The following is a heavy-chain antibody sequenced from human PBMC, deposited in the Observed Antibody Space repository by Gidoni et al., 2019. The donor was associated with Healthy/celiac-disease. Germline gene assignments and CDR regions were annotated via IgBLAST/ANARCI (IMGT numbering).Heavy chain of an antibody. V-gene: IGHV4-31*03. Sequence: QVQLQESGPGLVKPSQTLSLTCTVSGGSISSGGYYWSWIRQHPGKGLEWIGYIYYSGSTYYNPSLKSRFTISVDTSKNQFSRKLSSVTAADTAVYYCARDVYGGNSGVGGYYYYYGMDVWGQGTTVTVSS. J-gene: IGHJ6*02. CDR2: IYYSGST. CDR3: ARDVYGGNSGVGGYYYYYGMDV. CDR1: GGSISSGGYY. D-gene: IGHD4-17*01.